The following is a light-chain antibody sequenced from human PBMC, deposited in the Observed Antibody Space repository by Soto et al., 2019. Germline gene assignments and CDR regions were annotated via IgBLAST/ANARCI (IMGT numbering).Light chain of an antibody. Sequence: DIQMTQSPSSLSASVGDRVTITCRASQDISNYLAWYQQKPGKVPKLLIYAASTLQSGVPSRFSGSGSGTDFTLTISSLQPEDVATYYFQKYNSAPLTFGGGTKVEIK. CDR1: QDISNY. V-gene: IGKV1-27*01. J-gene: IGKJ4*01. CDR3: QKYNSAPLT. CDR2: AAS.